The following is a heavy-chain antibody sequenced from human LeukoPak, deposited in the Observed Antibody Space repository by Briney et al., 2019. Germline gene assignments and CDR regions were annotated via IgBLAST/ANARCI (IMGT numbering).Heavy chain of an antibody. V-gene: IGHV3-7*01. Sequence: PGGSLRLSCAASGFTFSSHWMTWVRQAPGKGLEWVASIRQSGSEKYYVDSVKGRFTVSRDNAKNSLYLQINSLRAEDTAVYYCARDSSSSWYPEHGMDVWGQGTTVTVSS. CDR1: GFTFSSHW. CDR3: ARDSSSSWYPEHGMDV. D-gene: IGHD6-13*01. CDR2: IRQSGSEK. J-gene: IGHJ6*02.